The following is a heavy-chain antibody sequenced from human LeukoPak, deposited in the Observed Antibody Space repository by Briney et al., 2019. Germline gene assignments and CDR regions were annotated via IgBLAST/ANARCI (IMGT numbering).Heavy chain of an antibody. CDR1: GDSVSSNSAA. J-gene: IGHJ3*02. CDR3: AREAPYNWNNNDAFDI. Sequence: SQTLSLTCAISGDSVSSNSAAWNWIRQSPSRGLEWLGRTYYRSKWYNDYAVSVKSRITINPDTSKNQFSLQLNSVTPEDTAVYYCAREAPYNWNNNDAFDIWGQGTMVTVSS. V-gene: IGHV6-1*01. D-gene: IGHD1/OR15-1a*01. CDR2: TYYRSKWYN.